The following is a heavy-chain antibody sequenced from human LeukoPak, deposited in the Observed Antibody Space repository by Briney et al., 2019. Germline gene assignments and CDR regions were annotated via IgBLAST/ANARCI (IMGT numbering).Heavy chain of an antibody. J-gene: IGHJ4*02. Sequence: GGSLRLSCSASGFTFSDYYMSWIRQAPGKGLEWVSYISSSSSYTNYADSVKGRFTISRDNAKNSLYLQMNSLRAEDTAVYYCARVMFPSGWYSPLGDWGQGTLVTVSS. CDR2: ISSSSSYT. V-gene: IGHV3-11*06. CDR3: ARVMFPSGWYSPLGD. D-gene: IGHD6-19*01. CDR1: GFTFSDYY.